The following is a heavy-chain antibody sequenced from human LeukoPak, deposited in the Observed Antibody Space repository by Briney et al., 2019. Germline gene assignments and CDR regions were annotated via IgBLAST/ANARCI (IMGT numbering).Heavy chain of an antibody. CDR2: TFYSGST. D-gene: IGHD4-11*01. CDR1: GDSISSSSYY. V-gene: IGHV4-39*07. CDR3: ARDLTTVPYYYYYYMDV. Sequence: SETLSLTCTVSGDSISSSSYYWDWIRQPPGKGLEWIGSTFYSGSTYYNPSLKSRVTISVDTSKNQFSLKLSSVTAADTAVYYCARDLTTVPYYYYYYMDVWGKGTTVTVSS. J-gene: IGHJ6*03.